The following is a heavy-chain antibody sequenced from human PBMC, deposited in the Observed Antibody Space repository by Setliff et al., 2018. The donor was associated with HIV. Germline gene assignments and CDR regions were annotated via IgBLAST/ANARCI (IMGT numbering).Heavy chain of an antibody. CDR1: GYTFTSYG. J-gene: IGHJ3*02. D-gene: IGHD3-9*01. CDR3: ARDYAYEILTGYYSPPDACEI. Sequence: ASVKVSCKASGYTFTSYGISWVRQAPGQGLVWMGWISAYNGNTNYAQKLQGRVTMTTDTSTSTAYMELRSLRSDDTALYYCARDYAYEILTGYYSPPDACEIWCQGTMVTVSS. CDR2: ISAYNGNT. V-gene: IGHV1-18*01.